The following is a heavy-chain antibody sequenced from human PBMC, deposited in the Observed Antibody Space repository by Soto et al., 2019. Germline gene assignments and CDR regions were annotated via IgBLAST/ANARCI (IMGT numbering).Heavy chain of an antibody. Sequence: ASPRLSSATSGLTVSSNYMSFVRQGRAKGVECVSVIMRVGNTDHADRVKARSTISRENSKNTLYLQMNSLRAEDTAVYYCAREAGSSYFDSWGQGTLATSPQ. CDR3: AREAGSSYFDS. CDR2: IMRVGNT. V-gene: IGHV3-53*01. CDR1: GLTVSSNY. J-gene: IGHJ4*02. D-gene: IGHD3-10*01.